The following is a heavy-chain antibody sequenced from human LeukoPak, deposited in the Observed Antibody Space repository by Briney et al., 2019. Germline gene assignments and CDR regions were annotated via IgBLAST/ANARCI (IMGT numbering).Heavy chain of an antibody. Sequence: GASVKVSCKASGYTFTSYDINWVRQATGQGLEWMGGIVPIFGTANYAQKFQGRVTITADKSTSTAYMELSSLRSEDTAVYYCATNGDYRSIYYYYYYMDVWGKGTTVTVSS. CDR2: IVPIFGTA. J-gene: IGHJ6*03. D-gene: IGHD4-17*01. CDR1: GYTFTSYD. V-gene: IGHV1-69*06. CDR3: ATNGDYRSIYYYYYYMDV.